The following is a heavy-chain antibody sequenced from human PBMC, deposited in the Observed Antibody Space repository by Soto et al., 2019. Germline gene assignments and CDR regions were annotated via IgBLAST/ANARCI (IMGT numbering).Heavy chain of an antibody. CDR1: GGTFSNYT. CDR2: IIVYNGNK. J-gene: IGHJ5*02. CDR3: ARDLAVGWFDP. D-gene: IGHD2-2*01. Sequence: ASVKVSCKASGGTFSNYTITWMRQAPGQGLEWMGGIIVYNGNKKYAQNLQGRVTMTTDTSTSTAYMELRSLRSDDTAVYYCARDLAVGWFDPWGQGTLVTVSS. V-gene: IGHV1-18*01.